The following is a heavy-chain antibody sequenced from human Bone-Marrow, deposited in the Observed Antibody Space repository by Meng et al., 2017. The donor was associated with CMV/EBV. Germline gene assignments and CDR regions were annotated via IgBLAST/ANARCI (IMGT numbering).Heavy chain of an antibody. V-gene: IGHV3-21*01. CDR2: ISASSTYI. CDR1: GFTFSSYG. CDR3: AKEDGTYYDFWSGYYSYGMDV. D-gene: IGHD3-3*01. Sequence: GGSLRLSCAASGFTFSSYGMNWVRQAPGKGLEWVSSISASSTYIYYADSVKGRFTISRDNSKNTLYLQMNSLRAEDTAVYYCAKEDGTYYDFWSGYYSYGMDVWGQGTTVTFSS. J-gene: IGHJ6*02.